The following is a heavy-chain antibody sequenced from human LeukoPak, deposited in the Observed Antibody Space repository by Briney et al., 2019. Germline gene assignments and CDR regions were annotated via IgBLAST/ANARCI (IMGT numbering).Heavy chain of an antibody. CDR2: IWYDGSNK. CDR3: ARELDILTGFDY. CDR1: GFTFSNYG. D-gene: IGHD3-9*01. Sequence: GGSLRLSCAASGFTFSNYGMHWVRQAPGKGLEGVAVIWYDGSNKYYVDAVKGRFTISRDNSKNTLYLQMNSLRAEDTAVYYCARELDILTGFDYWGQGTLVTVSS. J-gene: IGHJ4*02. V-gene: IGHV3-33*01.